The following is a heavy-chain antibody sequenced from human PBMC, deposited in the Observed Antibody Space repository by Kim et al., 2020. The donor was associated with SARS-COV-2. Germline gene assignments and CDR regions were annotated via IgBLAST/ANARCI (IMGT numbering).Heavy chain of an antibody. CDR3: ARDNTDWSFDY. J-gene: IGHJ4*02. V-gene: IGHV1-46*01. CDR1: GYTFTSHK. D-gene: IGHD3-9*01. Sequence: ASVKVSCKASGYTFTSHKIHWVRQAPGQGLEWMGIITPIDGFTTYAQKLQGIVTMTSDTSTSTVSMELSSLRSGDTAVYFCARDNTDWSFDYWGQGTLVTVSS. CDR2: ITPIDGFT.